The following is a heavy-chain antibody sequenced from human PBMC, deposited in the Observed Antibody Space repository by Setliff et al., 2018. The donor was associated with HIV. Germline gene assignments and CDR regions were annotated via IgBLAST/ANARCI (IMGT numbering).Heavy chain of an antibody. CDR2: IYSTDTT. J-gene: IGHJ4*02. Sequence: SETMSLTWTDADVCIGGYSWSWIRQSPGKGLEWIGSIYSTDTTNHNHSLESRVTISVDKSKNQFSLKLNSVTAADTAVSYCSRPATSNSQRFHFDYWGQVSPLSLSS. D-gene: IGHD7-27*01. CDR3: SRPATSNSQRFHFDY. V-gene: IGHV4-4*09. CDR1: DVCIGGYS.